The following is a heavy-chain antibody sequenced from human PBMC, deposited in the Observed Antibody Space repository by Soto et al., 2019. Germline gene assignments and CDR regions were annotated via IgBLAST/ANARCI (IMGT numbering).Heavy chain of an antibody. J-gene: IGHJ4*02. CDR3: AKDGVIAARLADY. V-gene: IGHV3-23*01. CDR2: ISGSGGST. Sequence: EVQLLESGGGSVQPGGSLRLSCAASGFTFINYAMSWVRQAPGQGLEWVSVISGSGGSTFYADSVKGRFTISRDNSKNTLYLQMNSLRAEDTAVYYCAKDGVIAARLADYWGQGTLVSVSS. CDR1: GFTFINYA. D-gene: IGHD6-6*01.